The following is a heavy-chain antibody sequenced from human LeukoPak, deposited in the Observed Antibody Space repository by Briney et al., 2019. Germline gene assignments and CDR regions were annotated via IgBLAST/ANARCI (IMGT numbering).Heavy chain of an antibody. CDR3: TRDDGASGFDY. D-gene: IGHD6-25*01. J-gene: IGHJ4*02. CDR2: IYHSGST. CDR1: GGSLSSYY. Sequence: SETLSLTCTVSGGSLSSYYWSWIRQPPGKGLEWIGYIYHSGSTNYNPSLESRISISLDTSKNQFSLKLSSVTAADTAVYYCTRDDGASGFDYWGLGTLVSVS. V-gene: IGHV4-59*01.